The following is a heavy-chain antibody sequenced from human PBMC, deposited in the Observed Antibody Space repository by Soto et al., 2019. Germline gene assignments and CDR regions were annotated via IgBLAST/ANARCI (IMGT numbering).Heavy chain of an antibody. CDR2: IFYLGSS. CDR1: GDSIISSDFY. Sequence: SETLSLTCTVSGDSIISSDFYWGWVRQPPGKGLEWIGSIFYLGSSYYNPSLKSRVTMSVDTSKNQFSLRLGSVTAADTALYFCARHSLALRKNNWFDPWGQGIMVTVSS. J-gene: IGHJ5*02. V-gene: IGHV4-39*01. CDR3: ARHSLALRKNNWFDP. D-gene: IGHD3-3*02.